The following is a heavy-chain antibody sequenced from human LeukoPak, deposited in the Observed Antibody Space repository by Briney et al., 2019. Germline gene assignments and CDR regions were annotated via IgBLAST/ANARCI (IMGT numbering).Heavy chain of an antibody. D-gene: IGHD2-2*01. J-gene: IGHJ5*02. Sequence: GGSLRLSCSASGFTFSSYAMSWVRQAPGKGLEWVSAISGSGGSTYYADSVKGRFTISRDNSKNTLYLQMNSLRAEDTAVYYCAKDLQQAAAMKDSGDWFDPWGQGTLVTVSS. V-gene: IGHV3-23*01. CDR1: GFTFSSYA. CDR3: AKDLQQAAAMKDSGDWFDP. CDR2: ISGSGGST.